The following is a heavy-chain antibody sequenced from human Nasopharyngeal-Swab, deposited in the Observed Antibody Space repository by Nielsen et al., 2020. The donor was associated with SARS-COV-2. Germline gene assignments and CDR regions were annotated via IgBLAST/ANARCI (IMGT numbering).Heavy chain of an antibody. Sequence: GGSLRLSCAASGFTFNNYGMHWVRQAPGKGLEWVAVIWYGGSEKHYADSVRGRFTISRGNPKNTLYLQMNSLRAEDTAIYYCGRDRYYDSSGFDYWGQGTLVSVSS. V-gene: IGHV3-33*01. CDR3: GRDRYYDSSGFDY. CDR1: GFTFNNYG. J-gene: IGHJ4*02. D-gene: IGHD3-22*01. CDR2: IWYGGSEK.